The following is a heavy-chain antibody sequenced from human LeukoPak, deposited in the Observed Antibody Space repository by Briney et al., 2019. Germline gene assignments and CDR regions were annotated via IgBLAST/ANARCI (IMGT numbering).Heavy chain of an antibody. Sequence: GGSLRLSCAASGFTFSSYAMSWVRQAPGKGLEWVSAISGSGGSTYYADSVKGRFTISRDNSKNTLNLQMNSLRAEDTAVYYCAKFSTQAYDNYWGQGTLVTVSS. CDR3: AKFSTQAYDNY. J-gene: IGHJ4*02. V-gene: IGHV3-23*01. CDR2: ISGSGGST. D-gene: IGHD3-9*01. CDR1: GFTFSSYA.